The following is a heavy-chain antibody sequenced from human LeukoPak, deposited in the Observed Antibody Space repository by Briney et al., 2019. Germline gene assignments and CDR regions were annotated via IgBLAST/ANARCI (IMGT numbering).Heavy chain of an antibody. CDR2: MNPNSGNT. CDR3: ARGDCSGGSYSGWFDP. Sequence: ASVKVSCKASGYTFTSYDINWVRQATGQGLEWMGWMNPNSGNTGYAQKFQGRVTMTRNTSISTAYMELSSLRSEDTAVYYCARGDCSGGSYSGWFDPWGQGTLVTVSS. V-gene: IGHV1-8*01. CDR1: GYTFTSYD. D-gene: IGHD2-15*01. J-gene: IGHJ5*02.